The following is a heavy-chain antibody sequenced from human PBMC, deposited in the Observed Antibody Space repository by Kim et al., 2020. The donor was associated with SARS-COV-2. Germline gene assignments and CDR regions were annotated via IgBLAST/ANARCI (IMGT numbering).Heavy chain of an antibody. V-gene: IGHV6-1*01. D-gene: IGHD5-12*01. CDR2: TYFKSKWYN. CDR1: GDSVSSNSVA. CDR3: ARSTRGVFDY. Sequence: SQTLSLTCAISGDSVSSNSVACNWIRQSTSRGLEWLGKTYFKSKWYNDYAVSLKSRITINPDTSKNQFSLQLNSVTPEDTALYYCARSTRGVFDYWGQGTLATVSS. J-gene: IGHJ4*02.